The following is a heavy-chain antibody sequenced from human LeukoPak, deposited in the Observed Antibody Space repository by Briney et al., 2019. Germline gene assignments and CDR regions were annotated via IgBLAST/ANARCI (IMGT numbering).Heavy chain of an antibody. CDR3: AREPPDSYYFDY. Sequence: ASVKVSCKASGYTFTSYGISWVRQAPGQGLEWMGIIRPSGGNTGYTQKFQGRVTMTRDVSTSTVYMELRSLRSEDTAVYYCAREPPDSYYFDYWGQGTLVTVSS. J-gene: IGHJ4*02. V-gene: IGHV1-46*01. CDR1: GYTFTSYG. CDR2: IRPSGGNT.